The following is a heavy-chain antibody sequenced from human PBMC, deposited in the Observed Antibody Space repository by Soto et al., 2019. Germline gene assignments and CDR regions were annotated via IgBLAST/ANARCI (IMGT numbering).Heavy chain of an antibody. J-gene: IGHJ4*02. V-gene: IGHV3-7*04. CDR2: IKEDGTEE. D-gene: IGHD3-10*01. CDR3: ARGGSESDY. Sequence: EVQLVESGGGLVQPGGSLRVFCAASGFTFSHYWMTWVRQAPGKGLEWVANIKEDGTEEHYVDSVKGRFTISRDNAMNSLNLQMNSLTAEDTAVYFCARGGSESDYWGQGTLVTVSS. CDR1: GFTFSHYW.